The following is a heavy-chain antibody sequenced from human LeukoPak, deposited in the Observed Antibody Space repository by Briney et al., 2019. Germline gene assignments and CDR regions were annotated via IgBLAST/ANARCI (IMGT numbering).Heavy chain of an antibody. V-gene: IGHV4-34*01. J-gene: IGHJ5*02. CDR2: INHSGST. D-gene: IGHD6-13*01. CDR1: GGSFSGYY. Sequence: SETLSLTCAVYGGSFSGYYWSWLRQPPGKGLEWIGEINHSGSTNYNPSLKSRVTISVDTSKNQFSLKLSSVTAADTAVYYCARDPGIAAAVSWFDPWGQGTLVTVSS. CDR3: ARDPGIAAAVSWFDP.